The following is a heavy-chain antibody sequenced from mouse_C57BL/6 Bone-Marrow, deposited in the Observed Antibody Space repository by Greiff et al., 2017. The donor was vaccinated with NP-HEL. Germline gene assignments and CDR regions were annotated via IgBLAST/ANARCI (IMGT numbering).Heavy chain of an antibody. V-gene: IGHV5-17*01. J-gene: IGHJ3*01. Sequence: EVNVVESGGGLVKSGGSLKLSCAASGFTFSDYGMHWVRQAPEKGLEWVAYISSGSSTIYYADTVKGRFTISRDNAKNTLFLQMTSLRSEDTAMYYCARFAYWGQGTLVTVSA. CDR2: ISSGSSTI. CDR3: ARFAY. CDR1: GFTFSDYG.